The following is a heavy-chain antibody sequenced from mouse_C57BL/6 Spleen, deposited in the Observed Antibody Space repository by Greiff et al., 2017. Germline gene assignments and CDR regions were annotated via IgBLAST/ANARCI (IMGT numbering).Heavy chain of an antibody. CDR1: GYTFTSYW. CDR3: ARPIYYYNYDAMDY. V-gene: IGHV1-64*01. CDR2: IHPNSGST. D-gene: IGHD2-1*01. J-gene: IGHJ4*01. Sequence: QVQLQQPGAELVKPGASVKLSCKASGYTFTSYWMHWVKQRPGKGLEWIGMIHPNSGSTNYNEKFKSKATLTVDKSSSTAYMKLRILTSEDSAVYSCARPIYYYNYDAMDYWGQGTSVTVSS.